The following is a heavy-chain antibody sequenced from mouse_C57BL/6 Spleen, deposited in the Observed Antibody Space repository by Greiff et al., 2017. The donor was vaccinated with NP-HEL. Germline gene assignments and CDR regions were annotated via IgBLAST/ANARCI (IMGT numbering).Heavy chain of an antibody. CDR3: ARGDGNYPFDY. CDR1: GYTFTSYW. V-gene: IGHV1-52*01. J-gene: IGHJ2*01. CDR2: IDPSDSET. D-gene: IGHD2-1*01. Sequence: QVQLQQPGAELVRPGSSVKLSCKASGYTFTSYWMHWVKQRPIQGLEWIGNIDPSDSETHYNQKFKDKATLTVDKSSSTAYMQLSSLTAEDSAVYYCARGDGNYPFDYWGQGTTLTVSS.